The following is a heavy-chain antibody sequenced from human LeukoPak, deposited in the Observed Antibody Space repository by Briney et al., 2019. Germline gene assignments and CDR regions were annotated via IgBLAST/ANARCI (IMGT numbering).Heavy chain of an antibody. CDR2: MNPNSGNT. D-gene: IGHD6-6*01. J-gene: IGHJ5*02. Sequence: GASVKVSCKASGYTLTRYDINWVRQATGQGLEWMGWMNPNSGNTGYAQKFQGRVTMTRNSSISTAYMELSSLRSEDTAVYYCARVIYGSSSGMDVWFDPWGQGTLVTVSS. CDR3: ARVIYGSSSGMDVWFDP. CDR1: GYTLTRYD. V-gene: IGHV1-8*01.